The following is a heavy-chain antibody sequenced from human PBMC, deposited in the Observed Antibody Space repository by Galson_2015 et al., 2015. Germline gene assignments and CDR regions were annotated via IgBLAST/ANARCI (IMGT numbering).Heavy chain of an antibody. CDR3: ARDEDAGGYSYMDV. D-gene: IGHD3-16*01. J-gene: IGHJ6*03. V-gene: IGHV3-74*01. CDR1: GFTLSTYW. Sequence: SLRLSCAASGFTLSTYWMHWVRHAPGKGLVWVSRSNSDGRSTAYADSVKGRFTISRDNAKNTVYLQMNSLRAEDTAVYFCARDEDAGGYSYMDVWGKGTTVTVSS. CDR2: SNSDGRST.